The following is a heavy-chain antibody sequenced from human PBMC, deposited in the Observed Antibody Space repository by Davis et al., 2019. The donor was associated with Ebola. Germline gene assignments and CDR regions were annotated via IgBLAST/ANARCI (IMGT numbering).Heavy chain of an antibody. CDR3: ARHPTYYYGSGSYRRDWYFDL. CDR1: GGSISSSSYY. V-gene: IGHV4-39*01. J-gene: IGHJ2*01. Sequence: SETLSLTCTVSGGSISSSSYYWGWIRQPPGKGLEWIGSIYYSGSTYYNPSLKSRVTISVDTSKNQFSLKLSSVTAADTAVYYCARHPTYYYGSGSYRRDWYFDLWGRGTLVTVSS. CDR2: IYYSGST. D-gene: IGHD3-10*01.